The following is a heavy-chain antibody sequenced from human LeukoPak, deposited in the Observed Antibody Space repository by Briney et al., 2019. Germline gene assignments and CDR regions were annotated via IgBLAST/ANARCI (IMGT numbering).Heavy chain of an antibody. J-gene: IGHJ4*02. CDR3: ARDRGYSNFDY. CDR2: MKEDGSEK. CDR1: GFTFSNYW. Sequence: PGGSLRLSCAASGFTFSNYWMSWVRQAPGKGLEWVANMKEDGSEKNYVDSVKGRFTISRDNAQDSLYLQMNSLRAEDTAVYYCARDRGYSNFDYWGQRTLVTVSS. D-gene: IGHD4-11*01. V-gene: IGHV3-7*01.